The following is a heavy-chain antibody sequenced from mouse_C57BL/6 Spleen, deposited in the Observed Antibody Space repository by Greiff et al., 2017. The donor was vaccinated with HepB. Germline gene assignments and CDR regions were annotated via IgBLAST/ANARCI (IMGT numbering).Heavy chain of an antibody. Sequence: EVKLMESGGGLVKPGGSLKLSCAASGFTFSSYAMSWVRQTPEKRLEWVATISDGGSYTYYPDNVKGRFTISRDNAKNNLYLQMSHLKSEDTAVYYCAREGISLGRSYFDYWGQGTTLTVSS. J-gene: IGHJ2*01. D-gene: IGHD1-1*01. CDR1: GFTFSSYA. CDR2: ISDGGSYT. V-gene: IGHV5-4*01. CDR3: AREGISLGRSYFDY.